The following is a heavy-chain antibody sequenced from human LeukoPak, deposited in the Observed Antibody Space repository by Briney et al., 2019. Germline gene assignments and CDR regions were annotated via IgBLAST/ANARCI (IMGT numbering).Heavy chain of an antibody. CDR3: ARLTVAGTRGVINWFDP. D-gene: IGHD6-19*01. Sequence: GGSLRLPCAASGFTFSSYWMSWVRQAPGKGLEWVANIKQDGSEKYYVDSVKGRFTISRDNAKNSLYLQMNSLRAEDTAVYYCARLTVAGTRGVINWFDPWGQGTLVTVSS. J-gene: IGHJ5*02. V-gene: IGHV3-7*01. CDR1: GFTFSSYW. CDR2: IKQDGSEK.